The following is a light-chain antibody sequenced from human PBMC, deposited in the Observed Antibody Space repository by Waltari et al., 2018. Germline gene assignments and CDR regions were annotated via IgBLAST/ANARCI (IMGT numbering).Light chain of an antibody. CDR2: DVS. J-gene: IGLJ3*02. V-gene: IGLV2-14*03. CDR3: SSQSSNNVVL. Sequence: QSALTQPASVSGSPGPSITISCTGTSSDVGSYNSVSWYQDHPGQGPKVIIYDVSDRPSGVSDRFSGSKSGNTASLTISGLQAEDEADYYCSSQSSNNVVLFGGGTKVTVL. CDR1: SSDVGSYNS.